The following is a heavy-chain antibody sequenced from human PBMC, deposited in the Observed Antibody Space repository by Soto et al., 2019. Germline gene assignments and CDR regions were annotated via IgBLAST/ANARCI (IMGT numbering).Heavy chain of an antibody. V-gene: IGHV4-4*07. CDR3: ARDLGIAAAGNWFDP. D-gene: IGHD6-13*01. Sequence: SETLSLTCTVSVGSISSYYWSWIRQPAGKGLEWIGRIYTSGSTNYNPSLKSRVTMSVDTSKNQFSLKLSSVTAADTAVYYCARDLGIAAAGNWFDPWGQGTLVTVSS. CDR2: IYTSGST. J-gene: IGHJ5*02. CDR1: VGSISSYY.